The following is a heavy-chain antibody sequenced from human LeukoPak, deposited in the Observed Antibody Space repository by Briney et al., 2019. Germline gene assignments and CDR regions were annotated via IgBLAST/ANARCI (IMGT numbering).Heavy chain of an antibody. D-gene: IGHD2-2*01. V-gene: IGHV3-53*01. CDR1: GFTVSSNY. CDR3: ARAPTVLVGYCSSSSCQADY. Sequence: GGSLRLFCAASGFTVSSNYMSWVRQAPGKGLEWVSVIYSGGSTYYADSVKGRLTISRDNSKNTLYLQMNSLRAEDTAVYYCARAPTVLVGYCSSSSCQADYWGQGTLVTVSS. J-gene: IGHJ4*02. CDR2: IYSGGST.